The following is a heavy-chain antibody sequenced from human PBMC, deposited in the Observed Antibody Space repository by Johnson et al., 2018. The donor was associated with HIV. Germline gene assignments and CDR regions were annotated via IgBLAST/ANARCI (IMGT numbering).Heavy chain of an antibody. Sequence: DVQVVESGGGLVQPGRSLRLSCAASGFTFNDYAMHWVRQAPGKGLEWVSVIYSGGSTYYADSVKGRFTISRDNSKNTLYLQMNSLRAEDTAVYYCARRKLGYCSGGSCYAAFDIWGQGTMVTVSS. CDR1: GFTFNDYA. D-gene: IGHD2-15*01. V-gene: IGHV3-66*01. CDR2: IYSGGST. J-gene: IGHJ3*02. CDR3: ARRKLGYCSGGSCYAAFDI.